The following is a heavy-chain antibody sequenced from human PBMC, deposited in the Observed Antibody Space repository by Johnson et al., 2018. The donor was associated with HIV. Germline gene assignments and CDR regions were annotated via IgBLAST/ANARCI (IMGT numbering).Heavy chain of an antibody. CDR1: GFTFDDYA. D-gene: IGHD3-10*01. Sequence: VQLVESGGGLVQPGRSLRLSCVASGFTFDDYAMHWVRQVSGKGLEWVSGISWNRGSIGYADSVKGRFTISRDNAKNSLYLQMNSLRAEDTAVYYCARVGYGVLLWFGVDDAFDIWGQGTMVTVSS. CDR3: ARVGYGVLLWFGVDDAFDI. J-gene: IGHJ3*02. V-gene: IGHV3-9*01. CDR2: ISWNRGSI.